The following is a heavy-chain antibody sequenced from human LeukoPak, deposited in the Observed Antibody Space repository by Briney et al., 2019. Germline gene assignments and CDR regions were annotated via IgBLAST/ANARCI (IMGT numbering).Heavy chain of an antibody. J-gene: IGHJ4*02. V-gene: IGHV3-30*02. CDR1: GLTFHRAG. CDR3: AKDKGKCWFDY. D-gene: IGHD3-10*02. Sequence: GGSLRLSCTGSGLTFHRAGMHWVRHAPGKWLEWVAFIWSDGSSQHYADSVKGRFTISRDDSKNTVFLQMNSLRPDDTAVYYCAKDKGKCWFDYWGQGSLVTVSS. CDR2: IWSDGSSQ.